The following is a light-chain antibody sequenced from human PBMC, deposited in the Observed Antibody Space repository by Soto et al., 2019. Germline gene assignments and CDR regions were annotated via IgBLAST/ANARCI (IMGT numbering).Light chain of an antibody. CDR1: QSISSY. CDR3: QRSYSTLGT. V-gene: IGKV1-39*01. CDR2: AAS. J-gene: IGKJ1*01. Sequence: DIQMTQSPSSLSASVGDRVTITCRASQSISSYLNWYQQKPGKAPKLLIYAASSWQSGVPSRFSGSGSGTDFTLTISSLQPEDFATYYCQRSYSTLGTFGQGTKVEIK.